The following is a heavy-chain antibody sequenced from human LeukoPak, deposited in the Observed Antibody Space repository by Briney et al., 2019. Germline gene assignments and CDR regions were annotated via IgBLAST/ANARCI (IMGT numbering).Heavy chain of an antibody. CDR1: GYTFTAKY. J-gene: IGHJ4*02. CDR3: APNSGYSRGWFIG. V-gene: IGHV1-2*02. Sequence: ASVKVSCKASGYTFTAKYLHWVRQAPGQGLEGMGWVNPSSGGRTYAQKFQGRVAMTSDTSINTAYMELETLTSDDTAVYYCAPNSGYSRGWFIGWGQGTLVIVSS. D-gene: IGHD6-19*01. CDR2: VNPSSGGR.